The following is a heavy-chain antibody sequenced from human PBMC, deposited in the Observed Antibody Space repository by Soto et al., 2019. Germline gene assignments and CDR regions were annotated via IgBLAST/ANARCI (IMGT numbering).Heavy chain of an antibody. CDR3: AGDLDPPPHYYYYGMDV. Sequence: PGGSLRLSCAGSGSTFSSYGFTWVRQAPGKGLEWVSGIGDGDAYRYYADSVRGRFTISRDNSRSTLYLQMNGLRPDDTAIYYCAGDLDPPPHYYYYGMDVWGQGTTVTVSS. D-gene: IGHD3-10*01. J-gene: IGHJ6*02. V-gene: IGHV3-23*01. CDR2: IGDGDAYR. CDR1: GSTFSSYG.